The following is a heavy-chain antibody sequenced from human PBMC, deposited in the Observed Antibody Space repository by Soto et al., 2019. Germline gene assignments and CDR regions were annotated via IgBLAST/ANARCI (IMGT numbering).Heavy chain of an antibody. J-gene: IGHJ5*02. V-gene: IGHV4-34*01. CDR1: GGSFSGYY. D-gene: IGHD5-18*01. CDR3: ARGRYSYGLSYRYWFDP. CDR2: INHSGST. Sequence: QVQLQQWGAGLLKPSETLSLTCAVYGGSFSGYYWSWIRQPPGKGLEWIGEINHSGSTNYNPSLKSRVTISVDTSKNQFALKLSSVTAADTAVYYCARGRYSYGLSYRYWFDPWGQGTLVTVSS.